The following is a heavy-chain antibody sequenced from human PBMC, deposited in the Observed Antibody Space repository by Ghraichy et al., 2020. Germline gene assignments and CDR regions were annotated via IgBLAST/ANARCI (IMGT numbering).Heavy chain of an antibody. D-gene: IGHD3-10*01. J-gene: IGHJ6*02. V-gene: IGHV3-7*01. CDR2: IKQDGSEK. CDR3: ARVGVRGVIITRYYYYYGRDV. CDR1: GFTFSSYW. Sequence: GGSLRLSCAASGFTFSSYWMSWVRQAPGKGLEWVANIKQDGSEKYYVDSVKGRFTISRDNAKNSLYLQMNSLRAEDTAVYYCARVGVRGVIITRYYYYYGRDVWGQGTTVTVSS.